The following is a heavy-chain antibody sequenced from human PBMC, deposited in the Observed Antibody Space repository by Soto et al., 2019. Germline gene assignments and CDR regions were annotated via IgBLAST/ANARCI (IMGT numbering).Heavy chain of an antibody. D-gene: IGHD3-16*01. V-gene: IGHV3-23*01. CDR1: GFTFSSYA. CDR3: AKEGPPQTGANWGVDYGYYGMDV. J-gene: IGHJ6*02. CDR2: ISGSGGST. Sequence: GGSLRLSCAASGFTFSSYAMSWVRQAPGKGLEWVSAISGSGGSTYYADSVKGRFTISRDNSKNTLYLQMNSLRAEDTAVYYCAKEGPPQTGANWGVDYGYYGMDVWGQGTTVTVSS.